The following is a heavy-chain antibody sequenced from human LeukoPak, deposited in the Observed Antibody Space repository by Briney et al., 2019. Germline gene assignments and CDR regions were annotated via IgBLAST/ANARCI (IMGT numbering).Heavy chain of an antibody. V-gene: IGHV4-61*05. J-gene: IGHJ4*02. CDR1: GGSISNSISSNY. Sequence: PSETLSLTCTVSGGSISNSISSNYWSWIRQPPGKGLEWIGYIYYSGSTNYNPSLKSRVTMSVDTSKNQFSLKLSSVTAADTAVYYCARGMYNWNYIDYWGQGTLVTVSS. CDR2: IYYSGST. CDR3: ARGMYNWNYIDY. D-gene: IGHD1-7*01.